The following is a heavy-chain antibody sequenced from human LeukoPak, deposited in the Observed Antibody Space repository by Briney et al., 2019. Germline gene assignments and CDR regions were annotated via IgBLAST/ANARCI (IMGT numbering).Heavy chain of an antibody. V-gene: IGHV3-74*01. CDR1: GLTFSSHW. Sequence: GGSLRLSCAASGLTFSSHWMHWVRQAPGKGLVWVSRITNDGSSTTYADSVKGRFTISRDNAKNMLYLQVNSLRAEDTAVYYCARLSGDGPLTLTGYPHFDYWGQGTLVTVSS. CDR3: ARLSGDGPLTLTGYPHFDY. CDR2: ITNDGSST. D-gene: IGHD3-9*01. J-gene: IGHJ4*02.